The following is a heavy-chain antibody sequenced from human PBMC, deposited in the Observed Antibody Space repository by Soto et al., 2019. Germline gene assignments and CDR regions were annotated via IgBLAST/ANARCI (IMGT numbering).Heavy chain of an antibody. CDR2: ISSSGSSI. D-gene: IGHD3-10*01. J-gene: IGHJ6*02. Sequence: GGSLRLSCAASGLTFSDCYMNWIRQAPGKGLEWVSYISSSGSSINYADSVKGRFTISRDNAKNSLYLQVNSLRAEDTAMYYCARVRFGEWGYAMDVWGQGTTVTVSS. CDR1: GLTFSDCY. V-gene: IGHV3-11*01. CDR3: ARVRFGEWGYAMDV.